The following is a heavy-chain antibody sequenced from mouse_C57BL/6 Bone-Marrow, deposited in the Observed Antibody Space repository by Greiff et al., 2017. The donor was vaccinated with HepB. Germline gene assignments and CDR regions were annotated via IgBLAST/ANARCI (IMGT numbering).Heavy chain of an antibody. D-gene: IGHD2-4*01. J-gene: IGHJ3*01. CDR2: ISNGGGST. CDR3: ARHDYDVWFAY. CDR1: GFTFSDYY. Sequence: EVQRVESGGGLVQPGGSLKLSCAASGFTFSDYYMYWVRQTPEKRLEWVAYISNGGGSTYYPDTVKGRFTISRDNAKNTLYLQMSRLKSEDTAMYYCARHDYDVWFAYWGQGTLVTVSA. V-gene: IGHV5-12*01.